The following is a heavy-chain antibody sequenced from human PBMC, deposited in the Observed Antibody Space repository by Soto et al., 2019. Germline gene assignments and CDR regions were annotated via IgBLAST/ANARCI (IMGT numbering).Heavy chain of an antibody. CDR1: GFTFSSYG. V-gene: IGHV3-33*01. CDR3: ARGHWEVGGTTRGGFDY. D-gene: IGHD1-7*01. CDR2: IWYDGSNK. J-gene: IGHJ4*02. Sequence: GGSLRLSCAASGFTFSSYGMHWVRQAPGKGLEWVAVIWYDGSNKYYADSVKGRFTISRDNSKNTLYLQMNSLRAEDTAVYYCARGHWEVGGTTRGGFDYWGQGTLVTVSS.